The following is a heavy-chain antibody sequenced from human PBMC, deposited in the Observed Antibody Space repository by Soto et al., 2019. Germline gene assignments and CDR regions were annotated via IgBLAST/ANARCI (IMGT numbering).Heavy chain of an antibody. D-gene: IGHD3-10*01. CDR2: INAGNGNT. V-gene: IGHV1-3*01. CDR1: GYTFTSYA. Sequence: ASVKVSCKASGYTFTSYAMHWVRQAPGQRLEWMGWINAGNGNTKYSQKFQGRVTITRDTSASTAYMELSSLRSEDTAVYYCAREPGRSGGLSIHYYYMDVWGKGTTVTVSS. CDR3: AREPGRSGGLSIHYYYMDV. J-gene: IGHJ6*03.